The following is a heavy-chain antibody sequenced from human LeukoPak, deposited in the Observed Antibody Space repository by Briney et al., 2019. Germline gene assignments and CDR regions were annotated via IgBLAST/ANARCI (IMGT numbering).Heavy chain of an antibody. Sequence: ASVKVSCKASGYTFTGHYIHWVRQAPGQGLEWMGWIHPNTGGTKYAQKFQGRVTMTRDTASSTAYMELSSLRSADTAVYYCASEYKYDSSGANAFDIWGQGTMVTVSS. J-gene: IGHJ3*02. V-gene: IGHV1-2*02. D-gene: IGHD3-22*01. CDR2: IHPNTGGT. CDR3: ASEYKYDSSGANAFDI. CDR1: GYTFTGHY.